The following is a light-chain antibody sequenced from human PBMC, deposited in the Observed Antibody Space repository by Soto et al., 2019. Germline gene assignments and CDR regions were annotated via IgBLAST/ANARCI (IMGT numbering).Light chain of an antibody. J-gene: IGKJ1*01. CDR1: QSVTNNY. CDR3: QQTAHSPLT. CDR2: DAS. Sequence: EIVLTQSPGTLSLSPGERATLSCRASQSVTNNYVAWYQQKPGQALRLLIHDASSRATGIPDRFSGGGSGTDFTLTISRLEPEDFAVYFCQQTAHSPLTFGQGTRVDIK. V-gene: IGKV3-20*01.